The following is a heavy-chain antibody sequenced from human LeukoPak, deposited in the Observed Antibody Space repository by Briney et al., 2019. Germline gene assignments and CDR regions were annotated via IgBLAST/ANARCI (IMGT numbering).Heavy chain of an antibody. CDR2: ISAYNGNT. Sequence: ASVKVSCKASGGTFSSHAISWVRPAPGQGLEWMGWISAYNGNTNYGQKLQGRVTMTTDTSTSTAYMELRSLRSDDTAVYYCARDPGRERGDYWGQGTLVTVSS. CDR1: GGTFSSHA. CDR3: ARDPGRERGDY. V-gene: IGHV1-18*01. J-gene: IGHJ4*02.